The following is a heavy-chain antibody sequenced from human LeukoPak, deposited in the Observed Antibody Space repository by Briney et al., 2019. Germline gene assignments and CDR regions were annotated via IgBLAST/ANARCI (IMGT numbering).Heavy chain of an antibody. CDR2: IYYSGST. D-gene: IGHD5-12*01. J-gene: IGHJ4*02. CDR1: GVSTANGIYY. V-gene: IGHV4-39*01. CDR3: ARAPRGYSANPDYFDY. Sequence: SETLSLTCTVSGVSTANGIYYWGWIRQPPGKGLEWIGSIYYSGSTYYNPSLKSRVTISVDTSKNQFSLKLSSVTAADTAVYYCARAPRGYSANPDYFDYWGQGTLVTVSS.